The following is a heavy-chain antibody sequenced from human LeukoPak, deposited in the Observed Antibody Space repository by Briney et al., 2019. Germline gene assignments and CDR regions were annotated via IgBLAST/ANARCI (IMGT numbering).Heavy chain of an antibody. CDR2: ISSSSSYI. D-gene: IGHD3-3*01. V-gene: IGHV3-21*01. Sequence: GGSLRLSCAASGFTFSSYSMNWVRQAPGKGLEWVSSISSSSSYIYYADSVKGRFTISRDNAKNSLYLQMNSLRAEDTAVYYCARVDYDFWSGYYLGGQYYFDYWGQGTLVTVSS. CDR1: GFTFSSYS. J-gene: IGHJ4*02. CDR3: ARVDYDFWSGYYLGGQYYFDY.